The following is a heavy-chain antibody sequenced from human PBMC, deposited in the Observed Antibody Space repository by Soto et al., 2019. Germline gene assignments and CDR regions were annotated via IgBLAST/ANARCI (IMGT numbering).Heavy chain of an antibody. CDR1: GYTFTSYA. CDR2: INAGNGNT. J-gene: IGHJ4*02. Sequence: QVQLVQSGAEVKKPGASVKVSCKASGYTFTSYAMHWVRQAPGQRLEWMGWINAGNGNTKYSQKFQGRVTITRDTSASTAYMELSSLRSEDTAVYYCARKKLVSLGGSYSALDYWGQGTLVTVSS. CDR3: ARKKLVSLGGSYSALDY. V-gene: IGHV1-3*01. D-gene: IGHD1-26*01.